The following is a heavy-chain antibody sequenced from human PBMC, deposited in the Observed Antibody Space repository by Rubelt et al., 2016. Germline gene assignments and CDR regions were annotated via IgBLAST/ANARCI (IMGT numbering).Heavy chain of an antibody. CDR1: GFTFSSYD. CDR2: IGTGGDT. Sequence: EVQLVESGGGLVQPGGSLRLSCAAAGFTFSSYDMHWVRQLKGNGLEWVSGIGTGGDTHYPGSVKGRFTISRENAKKSLYLEMNTLRVEDTAVYYCVRGYDFWRGYRGQGTLVTVSS. D-gene: IGHD3-3*01. J-gene: IGHJ4*02. V-gene: IGHV3-13*01. CDR3: VRGYDFWRGY.